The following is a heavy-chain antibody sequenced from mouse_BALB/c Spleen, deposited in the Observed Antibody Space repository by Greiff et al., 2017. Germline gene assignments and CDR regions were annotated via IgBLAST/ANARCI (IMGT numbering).Heavy chain of an antibody. CDR3: TRDPSYVFDY. CDR2: ISSGGSYT. Sequence: DVMLVESGGGLVKPGGSLKLSCAASGFTFSSYTMSWVRQTPEKRLEWVATISSGGSYTYYPDSVKGRFTISRDNAKNTLYLQMSSLKSEDTAMYYCTRDPSYVFDYWGQGTTLTVSS. CDR1: GFTFSSYT. V-gene: IGHV5-6-4*01. J-gene: IGHJ2*01. D-gene: IGHD1-1*01.